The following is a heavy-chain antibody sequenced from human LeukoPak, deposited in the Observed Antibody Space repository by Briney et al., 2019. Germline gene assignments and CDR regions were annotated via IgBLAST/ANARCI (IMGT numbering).Heavy chain of an antibody. D-gene: IGHD1-14*01. CDR2: IKQDGSEK. CDR3: ARRYFDY. V-gene: IGHV3-7*01. Sequence: GGSLRFSCAASGFTFSNYWMSWVRQAPGKGLEWVANIKQDGSEKYYVDSVKGRFTISRDNAKNSLYLQMNSLRAEDTAVYYCARRYFDYWGQGTLVTVSS. J-gene: IGHJ4*02. CDR1: GFTFSNYW.